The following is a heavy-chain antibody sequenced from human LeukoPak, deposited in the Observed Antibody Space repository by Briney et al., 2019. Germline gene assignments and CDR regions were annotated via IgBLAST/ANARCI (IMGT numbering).Heavy chain of an antibody. CDR1: GGTFSSYA. D-gene: IGHD2-2*01. V-gene: IGHV1-69*05. J-gene: IGHJ4*02. CDR3: ARGILRYDYLDY. Sequence: SVKVSCKASGGTFSSYAISWVRQAPGQGLEWMGRIIPIFGTANYAQKFQGRVTITTDESTSTAYMELSSLRSEDTAVYYCARGILRYDYLDYWGQGTLVIVST. CDR2: IIPIFGTA.